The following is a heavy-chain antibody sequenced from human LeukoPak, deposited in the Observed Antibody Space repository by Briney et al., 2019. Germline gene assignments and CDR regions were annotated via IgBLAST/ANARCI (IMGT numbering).Heavy chain of an antibody. Sequence: GGSLRLSCAASGFTFRSYGMHWVRQAPGKGLEWVAVMSYDGSNKYYADSVKGRFTISRDNSKNTLYLQMSSLRAEDTAVYYCAKDQKDGYCSGGSCYTYCYYFYGMDVWGQGTTVTVSS. J-gene: IGHJ6*02. CDR1: GFTFRSYG. CDR3: AKDQKDGYCSGGSCYTYCYYFYGMDV. CDR2: MSYDGSNK. V-gene: IGHV3-30*18. D-gene: IGHD2-15*01.